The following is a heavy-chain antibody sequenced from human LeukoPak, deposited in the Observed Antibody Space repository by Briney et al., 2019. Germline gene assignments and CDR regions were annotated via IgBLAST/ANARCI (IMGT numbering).Heavy chain of an antibody. D-gene: IGHD3-10*01. CDR3: ARQPGAGWFDP. V-gene: IGHV5-51*01. CDR2: INPGDSDT. CDR1: GYSFTSSW. J-gene: IGHJ5*02. Sequence: HGESLKISCQASGYSFTSSWIGWARQMPGKGLEWMAIINPGDSDTRYSPSFQGQVTISADKSISIVYLQWGSLKASDTAMYYCARQPGAGWFDPWGQGTLVTVSS.